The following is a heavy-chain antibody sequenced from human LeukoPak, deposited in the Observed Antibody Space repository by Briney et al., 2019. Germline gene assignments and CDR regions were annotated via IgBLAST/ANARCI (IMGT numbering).Heavy chain of an antibody. CDR1: GFTFSSYS. J-gene: IGHJ4*02. CDR2: VSSSSSYI. V-gene: IGHV3-21*01. Sequence: GPRRLSCAASGFTFSSYSMNWVRQAPGKGLEWVSSVSSSSSYIYYVDSVHGRFTISRDNANNSLYLQMNSLRVDDTAVYYCARVLPSHYYDTSGYSDYWGQGTLVTVSS. CDR3: ARVLPSHYYDTSGYSDY. D-gene: IGHD3-22*01.